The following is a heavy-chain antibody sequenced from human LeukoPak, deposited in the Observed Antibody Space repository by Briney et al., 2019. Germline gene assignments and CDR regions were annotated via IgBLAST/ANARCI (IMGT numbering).Heavy chain of an antibody. V-gene: IGHV1-18*01. CDR1: GYTFTSYG. J-gene: IGHJ4*02. Sequence: ASVKVSCKASGYTFTSYGISWVRQAPGQGLDWLGWISAYNGNTNYAQKLQGRVTMTTGTSTNTAYMELRSLRSDDTAVYYCARDQALAVAGTYFDYWGQGTLVTVSS. CDR2: ISAYNGNT. D-gene: IGHD6-19*01. CDR3: ARDQALAVAGTYFDY.